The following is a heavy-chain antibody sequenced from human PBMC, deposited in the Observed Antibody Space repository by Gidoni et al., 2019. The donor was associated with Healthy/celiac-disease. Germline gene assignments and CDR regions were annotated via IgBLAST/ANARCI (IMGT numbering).Heavy chain of an antibody. CDR1: GFTLSSSW. CDR3: AREYGSSDY. D-gene: IGHD4-17*01. J-gene: IGHJ4*02. V-gene: IGHV3-7*01. CDR2: IKQDGSEK. Sequence: EVQLVESGGGLVQSGGSLRLSCAASGFTLSSSWMRWVRQAPGKGLEWVANIKQDGSEKYYVDSVKGRFTISRDNAKNSLYLQMNSLRAEDTAVYYCAREYGSSDYWGQGTLVTVSA.